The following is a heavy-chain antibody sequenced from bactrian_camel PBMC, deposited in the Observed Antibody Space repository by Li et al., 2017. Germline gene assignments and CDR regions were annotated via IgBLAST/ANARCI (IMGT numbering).Heavy chain of an antibody. Sequence: HVQLVESGGGLVQPGGSLRLSCAASGFAFSWYQMYWVRQAPGKGLEWVSTIGPGGGGRDYTESVKGRFTISRDNAKNAVYLQMNTLKLEDTAVYYCARDSSGREKGQGTQVTVS. V-gene: IGHV3S1*01. CDR1: GFAFSWYQ. CDR2: IGPGGGGR. J-gene: IGHJ4*01.